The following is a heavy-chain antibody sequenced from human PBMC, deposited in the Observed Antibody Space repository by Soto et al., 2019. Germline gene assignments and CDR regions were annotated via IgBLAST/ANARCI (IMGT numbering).Heavy chain of an antibody. CDR2: ISGSGGST. Sequence: GSLRLSCAASGFTFSSYAMSWVRQAPGKGLEWVSAISGSGGSTYYADSVKGRFTISRDNSKNTLYLQMNSLRAEDTAVYYCAKRGTRGYSHGSFHYCGQAPLLTLSS. V-gene: IGHV3-23*01. J-gene: IGHJ4*02. CDR3: AKRGTRGYSHGSFHY. D-gene: IGHD5-18*01. CDR1: GFTFSSYA.